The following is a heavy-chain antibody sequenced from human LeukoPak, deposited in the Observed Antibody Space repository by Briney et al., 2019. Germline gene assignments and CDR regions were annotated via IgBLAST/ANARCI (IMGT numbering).Heavy chain of an antibody. CDR2: IYHSGST. V-gene: IGHV4-4*02. J-gene: IGHJ4*02. Sequence: SETLSRTCAVSGGSISSRNWWSWVRQPPGKGLEWIAEIYHSGSTNYNPSLKSRVTISVDKSNNQISLRLISVTAADTAVYYCASYSSGYYHPAYFDYWGQGTVVTVSS. CDR1: GGSISSRNW. D-gene: IGHD3-22*01. CDR3: ASYSSGYYHPAYFDY.